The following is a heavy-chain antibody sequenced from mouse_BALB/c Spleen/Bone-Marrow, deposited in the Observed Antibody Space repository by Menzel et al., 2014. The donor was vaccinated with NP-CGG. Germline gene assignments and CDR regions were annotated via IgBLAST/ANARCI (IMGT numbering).Heavy chain of an antibody. V-gene: IGHV1S137*01. D-gene: IGHD2-14*01. CDR3: ARSGKVRNAMDY. Sequence: VNLVESGAELVRPGVSVKISCKGSGYTFTDYAMHWVKQSHAKSLEWIGLISNYYGDASYNQKFKGKATMTVDRSSSTAYMELARLTSEDSAIYYCARSGKVRNAMDYWGQGTSVTVS. CDR1: GYTFTDYA. CDR2: ISNYYGDA. J-gene: IGHJ4*01.